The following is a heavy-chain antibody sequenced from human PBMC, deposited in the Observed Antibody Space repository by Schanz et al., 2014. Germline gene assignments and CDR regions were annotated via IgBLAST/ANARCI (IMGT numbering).Heavy chain of an antibody. CDR2: INQSGDT. D-gene: IGHD3-10*01. Sequence: QVQLQQWGAGLLKPSETLSLTCAVSGGSFSGYYWSWIRQPPDTGLEWIGEINQSGDTNYNPSLKSRVTISVDRSKNQFSLILNSVTAADTAVYYCASRRRMGISMVRGILKGWFDPWGQGTLVTVSS. V-gene: IGHV4-34*01. CDR3: ASRRRMGISMVRGILKGWFDP. CDR1: GGSFSGYY. J-gene: IGHJ5*02.